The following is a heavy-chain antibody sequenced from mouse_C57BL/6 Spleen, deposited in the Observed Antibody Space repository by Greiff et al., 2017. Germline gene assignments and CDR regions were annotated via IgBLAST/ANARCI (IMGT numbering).Heavy chain of an antibody. CDR1: GYTFTSYW. CDR3: ARLGQSDDYDDGDY. CDR2: IHPNSGST. J-gene: IGHJ4*01. V-gene: IGHV1-64*01. D-gene: IGHD2-4*01. Sequence: QVQLQQPGAELVKPGASVKLSCKASGYTFTSYWMHWVKQRPGQGLEWIGMIHPNSGSTNYNEKFKSKATLTVDKSSSTAYMQLSSLTSEDSAVYYCARLGQSDDYDDGDYWGQGTSVTVSS.